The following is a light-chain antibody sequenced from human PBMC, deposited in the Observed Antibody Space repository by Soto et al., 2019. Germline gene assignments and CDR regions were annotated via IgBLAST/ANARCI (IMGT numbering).Light chain of an antibody. V-gene: IGKV1-39*01. Sequence: DIQMTQSPSSLSASVGDSVTITCRASQNINNHLSWYQQTPGKAPKNLIYLASSLQGGGPSRFSGSGSGTDFTLTISNLQSEDFAVYYCQQYNNWPAGLTFGGGTKVEIK. J-gene: IGKJ4*01. CDR2: LAS. CDR1: QNINNH. CDR3: QQYNNWPAGLT.